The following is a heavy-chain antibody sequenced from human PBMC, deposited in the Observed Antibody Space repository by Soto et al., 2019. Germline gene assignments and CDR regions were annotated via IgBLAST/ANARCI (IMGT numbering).Heavy chain of an antibody. CDR1: GGSFSDYY. J-gene: IGHJ2*01. CDR2: IYPTGST. V-gene: IGHV4-34*01. CDR3: ARGLLPWFFDL. Sequence: QVQLQQWGAGLWKPSETLSLTCAVYGGSFSDYYWTWIRQPPGKGLEWIGEIYPTGSTNYNPSLKSRGTITVDTSKTQISLKLSSVTAADTDVYYCARGLLPWFFDLWGPGTLVTVSS.